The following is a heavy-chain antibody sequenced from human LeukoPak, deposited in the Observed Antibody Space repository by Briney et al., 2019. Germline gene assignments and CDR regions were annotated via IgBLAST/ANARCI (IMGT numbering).Heavy chain of an antibody. D-gene: IGHD3-3*01. CDR2: INPSGGST. J-gene: IGHJ6*03. Sequence: ASVKVSCKASGYTFTSYYMHWVRQAPGQGLEWMGIINPSGGSTSYAQKFQGRVTMTRDTSISTAYMELSRLRSDDTAVYYCARNYYDFWSGYYYYYMDVWGKGTTVTVSS. CDR3: ARNYYDFWSGYYYYYMDV. V-gene: IGHV1-46*01. CDR1: GYTFTSYY.